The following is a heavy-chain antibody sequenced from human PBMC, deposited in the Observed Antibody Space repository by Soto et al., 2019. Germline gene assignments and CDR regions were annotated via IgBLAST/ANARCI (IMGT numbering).Heavy chain of an antibody. CDR2: IIPIFGTA. CDR1: GGTFSSYA. D-gene: IGHD5-18*01. V-gene: IGHV1-69*12. Sequence: QVQLVQSGAEVKKPGSSVKVSCKASGGTFSSYAISWVRQAPGQGLEWMGGIIPIFGTANYAQKFQGGVTITADESKRTACMELSTLRSEATAVYYCARVLSAMVFSALDYWGQGTLVTVSS. J-gene: IGHJ4*02. CDR3: ARVLSAMVFSALDY.